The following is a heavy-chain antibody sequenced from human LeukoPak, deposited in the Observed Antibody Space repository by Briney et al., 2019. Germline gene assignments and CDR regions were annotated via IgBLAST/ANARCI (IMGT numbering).Heavy chain of an antibody. CDR2: IYYSGST. Sequence: ATLSLTCTVAGGSISSYYCSWSRPPAGEGVGWIGSIYYSGSTYYNPSLKSRVTISVDTSKNQFSMKLSSVTAADTAVYYCARDSVVVRGGLDYWGQGTLVTVSS. CDR1: GGSISSYY. V-gene: IGHV4-4*07. CDR3: ARDSVVVRGGLDY. D-gene: IGHD2-21*01. J-gene: IGHJ4*02.